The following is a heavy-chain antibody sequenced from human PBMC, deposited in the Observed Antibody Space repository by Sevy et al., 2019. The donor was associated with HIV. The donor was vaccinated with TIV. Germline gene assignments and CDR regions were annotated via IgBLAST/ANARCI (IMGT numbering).Heavy chain of an antibody. CDR2: ISGFNNNK. Sequence: ASVKVSCKASGYTFSSYGINWVRQAPGQGLEWMGWISGFNNNKKYAQKFQGRVTMTTDTSTSTAYMELSSLRSEDTAVYYCATTKDYYDSSGSPFDYWGQGTLVTVSS. CDR1: GYTFSSYG. D-gene: IGHD3-22*01. J-gene: IGHJ4*02. CDR3: ATTKDYYDSSGSPFDY. V-gene: IGHV1-18*01.